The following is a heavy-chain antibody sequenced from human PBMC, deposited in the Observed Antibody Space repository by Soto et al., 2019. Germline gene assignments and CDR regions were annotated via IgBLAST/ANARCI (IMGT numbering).Heavy chain of an antibody. V-gene: IGHV3-53*01. D-gene: IGHD3-22*01. J-gene: IGHJ4*02. Sequence: GGSLRLSCAVSGITVGSYYMSWVRQAAGKGLEWVSVIYAGTITYYAESVKGRFTIYRDNSKNTLNLEMNSLRVEDTAVYYCARIPYDNSGTIFDYWGQGTLVTVSS. CDR2: IYAGTIT. CDR1: GITVGSYY. CDR3: ARIPYDNSGTIFDY.